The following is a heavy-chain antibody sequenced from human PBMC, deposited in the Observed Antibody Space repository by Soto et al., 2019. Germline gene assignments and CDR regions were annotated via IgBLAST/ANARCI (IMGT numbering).Heavy chain of an antibody. CDR1: GYSFTSYW. CDR3: ASVATMIVVVTHDAFDI. Sequence: GECLSSCCQGSGYSFTSYWIIWVLQIPGKGLEWMGRIDPSDSYTNYSPSFQGHVTISADKSISTAYLQWSSLKASDTAMYYCASVATMIVVVTHDAFDIWGQGTMVTVSS. V-gene: IGHV5-10-1*01. D-gene: IGHD3-22*01. CDR2: IDPSDSYT. J-gene: IGHJ3*02.